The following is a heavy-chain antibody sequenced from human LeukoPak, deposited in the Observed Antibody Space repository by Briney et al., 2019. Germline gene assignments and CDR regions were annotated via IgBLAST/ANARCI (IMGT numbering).Heavy chain of an antibody. CDR2: IRAYNGNT. Sequence: ASVKVSCKAAGYTCSSSGISWVRQAPGQGLEWMGWIRAYNGNTNYAQKLQGRVTMTTDTSTSTAYMELRSLRSDDTAVYYCARDFVAARLDYWGQGTLVTVPS. CDR1: GYTCSSSG. D-gene: IGHD6-6*01. J-gene: IGHJ4*02. CDR3: ARDFVAARLDY. V-gene: IGHV1-18*01.